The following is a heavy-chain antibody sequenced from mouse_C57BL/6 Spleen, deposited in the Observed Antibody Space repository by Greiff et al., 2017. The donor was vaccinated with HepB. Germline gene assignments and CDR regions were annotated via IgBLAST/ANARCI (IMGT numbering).Heavy chain of an antibody. CDR2: INYDGSST. CDR1: GFTFSDYY. CDR3: ARDHDGNWYFDV. V-gene: IGHV5-16*01. J-gene: IGHJ1*03. Sequence: EVKVVESEGGLVQPGSSMKLSCTASGFTFSDYYMAWVRQVPEKGLEWVANINYDGSSTYYLDSLKSRFIISRDNAKNILYLQMSSLKSEDTATYYCARDHDGNWYFDVWGTGTTVTVSS. D-gene: IGHD2-1*01.